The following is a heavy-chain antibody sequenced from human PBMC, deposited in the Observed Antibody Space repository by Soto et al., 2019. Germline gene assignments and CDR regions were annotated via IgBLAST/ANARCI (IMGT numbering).Heavy chain of an antibody. D-gene: IGHD6-19*01. CDR2: MGGSVDSK. CDR3: ARDQISGWYHN. CDR1: GFAFGRYA. V-gene: IGHV3-23*01. J-gene: IGHJ4*02. Sequence: EVQLLESGGGLVKPGGSLRLSCAASGFAFGRYALSWVRQAPGKGLEWVSAMGGSVDSKSYADSVKGRFTISRDDPKNTLFLEMNSLRPEDTAIYFCARDQISGWYHNWGQGTLVTVSS.